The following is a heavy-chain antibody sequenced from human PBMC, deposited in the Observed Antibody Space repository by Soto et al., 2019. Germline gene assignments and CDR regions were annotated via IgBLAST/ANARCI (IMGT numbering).Heavy chain of an antibody. V-gene: IGHV3-23*01. Sequence: GGSLRLSCAASGFTFSSYAMSWVRQAPGKGLEWVSAISGSGGSTYYADSVKGRFTISRDNSKNTLYLQMKSLRAEDTAVYYCAKWARDITIFGVVISHFDYWGQGTLVTVSS. J-gene: IGHJ4*02. CDR1: GFTFSSYA. D-gene: IGHD3-3*01. CDR2: ISGSGGST. CDR3: AKWARDITIFGVVISHFDY.